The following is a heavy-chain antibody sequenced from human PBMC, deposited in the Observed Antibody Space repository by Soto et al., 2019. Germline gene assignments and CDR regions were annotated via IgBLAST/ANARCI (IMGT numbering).Heavy chain of an antibody. Sequence: PGESLKISCKGSGYSFANYWIGWVRQMPGKGLEWMGIIYPGDSDTRYSPSFQGQVTISADKSISTAYLQWSSLEASDTATYYCARLFSSSLYDWGHGTLVTVSS. J-gene: IGHJ4*01. V-gene: IGHV5-51*01. D-gene: IGHD6-13*01. CDR1: GYSFANYW. CDR3: ARLFSSSLYD. CDR2: IYPGDSDT.